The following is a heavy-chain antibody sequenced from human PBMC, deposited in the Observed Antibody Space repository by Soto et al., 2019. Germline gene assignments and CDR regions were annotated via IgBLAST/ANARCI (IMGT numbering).Heavy chain of an antibody. V-gene: IGHV1-46*01. CDR1: GYTLTRFY. D-gene: IGHD4-17*01. Sequence: QVQLVQSGAEVRKPGASVRLSCKASGYTLTRFYLHWVRQAPGQGLEWMGIINTRGGKTAYAQKFRGRLTVTRDTSTSTVYMELSNLRSEDTAIYYCARGPDDSDVPRWDYWGQGTRVTVSS. J-gene: IGHJ4*02. CDR3: ARGPDDSDVPRWDY. CDR2: INTRGGKT.